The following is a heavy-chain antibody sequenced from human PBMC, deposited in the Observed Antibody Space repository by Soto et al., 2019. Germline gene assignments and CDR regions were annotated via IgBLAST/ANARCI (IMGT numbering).Heavy chain of an antibody. V-gene: IGHV3-15*07. D-gene: IGHD3-3*01. CDR3: TTPLYYDFWSGYSDV. J-gene: IGHJ6*02. CDR1: GFTFSYSA. Sequence: PGGSLKLSCAASGFTFSYSAMHWVRQASGKGLEWVGHIKTKTDGESTDYAPHGKGRFTISRDDSKNTLYLQMNSLKTEDSAVFYRTTPLYYDFWSGYSDVWGQGTTVTVSS. CDR2: IKTKTDGEST.